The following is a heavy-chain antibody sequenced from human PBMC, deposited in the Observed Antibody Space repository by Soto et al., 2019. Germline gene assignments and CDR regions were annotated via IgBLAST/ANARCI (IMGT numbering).Heavy chain of an antibody. CDR3: AKDQGPWGNYDSSGYYDYFDY. CDR2: ISYDGSNK. CDR1: GFTFSSYG. J-gene: IGHJ4*02. D-gene: IGHD3-22*01. Sequence: GGSLRLSCAASGFTFSSYGMHWVRQAPGKGLEWVAVISYDGSNKYYADSVKGRFTISRDNSKNTLYLQMNSLRAEDTAVYYCAKDQGPWGNYDSSGYYDYFDYWGQGTLVTVSS. V-gene: IGHV3-30*18.